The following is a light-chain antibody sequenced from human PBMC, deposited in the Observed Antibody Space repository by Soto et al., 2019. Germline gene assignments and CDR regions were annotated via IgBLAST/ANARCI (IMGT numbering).Light chain of an antibody. CDR3: QQYGSSPST. J-gene: IGKJ2*02. Sequence: EIELTQSPGTLSLSPGERATLSCRASQSVRSSYLAWYQQKPGQAPRLLIYGASSRATGIPDRFSGSGSGTVFTLTISRLEPEDFALYYCQQYGSSPSTFGQGTKLEIK. CDR2: GAS. CDR1: QSVRSSY. V-gene: IGKV3-20*01.